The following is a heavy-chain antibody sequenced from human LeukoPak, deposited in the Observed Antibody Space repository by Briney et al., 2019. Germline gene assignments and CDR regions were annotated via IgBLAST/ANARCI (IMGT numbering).Heavy chain of an antibody. D-gene: IGHD3-22*01. CDR3: AREPMYYYDSSGYYPSRKYYFDY. J-gene: IGHJ4*02. Sequence: PSETLSLTCTVSGGSISSYYWSWIRQPPGKGLEWIGYIYYSGSTNYNPSLKSRVTISVDTSKNQFSLKLSSVTAADTAVYYCAREPMYYYDSSGYYPSRKYYFDYWGQGTLVTVSS. CDR1: GGSISSYY. CDR2: IYYSGST. V-gene: IGHV4-59*01.